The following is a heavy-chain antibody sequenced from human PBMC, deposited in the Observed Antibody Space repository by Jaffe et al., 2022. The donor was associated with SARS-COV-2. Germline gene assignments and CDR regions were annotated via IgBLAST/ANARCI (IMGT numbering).Heavy chain of an antibody. CDR2: ISSSSSYI. J-gene: IGHJ6*03. CDR3: ARGGWYVYYYYYMDV. CDR1: GFTFSSYS. Sequence: EVQLVESGGGLVKPGGSLRLSCAASGFTFSSYSMNWVRQAPGKGLEWVSSISSSSSYIYYADSVKGRFTISRDNAKNSLYLQMNSLRAEDTAVYYCARGGWYVYYYYYMDVWGKGTTVTVSS. D-gene: IGHD2-15*01. V-gene: IGHV3-21*01.